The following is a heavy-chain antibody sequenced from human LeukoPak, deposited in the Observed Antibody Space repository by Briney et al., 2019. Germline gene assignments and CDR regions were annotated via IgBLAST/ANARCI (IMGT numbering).Heavy chain of an antibody. CDR3: ARYLRQPGTFYLDY. Sequence: SETLSLTCTVSGGSISSYYWSWIRQPPGKGLEWIGYIYYSGSTNYNPSLKGRVTMSVDTSKNQFSLKLTSVTAADSAVYYCARYLRQPGTFYLDYWGQGTLVTVSS. V-gene: IGHV4-59*01. J-gene: IGHJ4*02. CDR2: IYYSGST. D-gene: IGHD3-16*01. CDR1: GGSISSYY.